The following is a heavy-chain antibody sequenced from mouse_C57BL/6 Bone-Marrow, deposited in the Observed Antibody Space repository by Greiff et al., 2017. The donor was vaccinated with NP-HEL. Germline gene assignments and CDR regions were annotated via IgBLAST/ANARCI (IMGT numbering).Heavy chain of an antibody. D-gene: IGHD1-1*01. CDR1: GFNIKDAY. Sequence: EVQLQQSGAELVRPGASVKLSCTASGFNIKDAYMHWVKQRPEQGLEWIGWIDPENGDTEYASKFQGKATITADTSSNTAYLQRSSLTSEDTAVYYCTTWGYYYGSSIAYWGQGTLVTVSA. V-gene: IGHV14-4*01. J-gene: IGHJ3*01. CDR2: IDPENGDT. CDR3: TTWGYYYGSSIAY.